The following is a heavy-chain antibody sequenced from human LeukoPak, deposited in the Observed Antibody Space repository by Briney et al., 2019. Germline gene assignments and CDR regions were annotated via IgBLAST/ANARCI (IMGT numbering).Heavy chain of an antibody. D-gene: IGHD3-3*01. CDR2: IYYSGST. CDR3: ARCGYYDFWSGYNPATFDY. Sequence: SETLSLTCTVSSGSISSSSYYWGWIRQPPGKGLEWIGSIYYSGSTYYKPSLKSRVAISVDTSKNQFSLKLTSVTAADTAVYYCARCGYYDFWSGYNPATFDYWGQGTLVTVSS. CDR1: SGSISSSSYY. J-gene: IGHJ4*02. V-gene: IGHV4-39*01.